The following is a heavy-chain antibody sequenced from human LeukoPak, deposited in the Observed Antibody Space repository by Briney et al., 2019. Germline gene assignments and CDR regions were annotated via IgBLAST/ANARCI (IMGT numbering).Heavy chain of an antibody. D-gene: IGHD6-19*01. CDR3: ARDYSGGWSETYYFDY. V-gene: IGHV3-30-3*01. CDR2: ISYDGSNR. CDR1: GFPLSSFA. J-gene: IGHJ4*02. Sequence: SGGPLSLSCAASGFPLSSFALHWVRKAPGKGLGWVDLISYDGSNRYYADSVKGRFTISRDNSKNTLFLQMNSLRADDTAVYYCARDYSGGWSETYYFDYWGQGTLVTVSS.